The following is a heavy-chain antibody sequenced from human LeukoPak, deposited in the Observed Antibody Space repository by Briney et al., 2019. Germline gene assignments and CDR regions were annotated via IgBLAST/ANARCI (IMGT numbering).Heavy chain of an antibody. V-gene: IGHV3-48*03. CDR1: GFTFSSYE. D-gene: IGHD3-10*02. Sequence: PGGSLRLFCAASGFTFSSYEMSYISSSGSTIYYADSVKGRFTISRDNAKNSLYLQLNSMIAEATAVYYCAEFGITMIGGVWGKGTTVTISS. CDR2: ISSSGSTI. J-gene: IGHJ6*04. CDR3: AEFGITMIGGV.